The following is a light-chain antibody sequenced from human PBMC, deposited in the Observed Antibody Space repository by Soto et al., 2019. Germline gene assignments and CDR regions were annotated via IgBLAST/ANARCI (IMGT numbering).Light chain of an antibody. J-gene: IGKJ4*01. CDR1: QSISSW. Sequence: DIQMTQSPSTLSAAVGDRVTITCRASQSISSWLAWYQQKPGKAPKLLIYDASSLESGVPSRFSGSGSGTEFTLTISSLQPDDFATYYCQQYNSYSLTFGGGTKVEIK. CDR3: QQYNSYSLT. V-gene: IGKV1-5*01. CDR2: DAS.